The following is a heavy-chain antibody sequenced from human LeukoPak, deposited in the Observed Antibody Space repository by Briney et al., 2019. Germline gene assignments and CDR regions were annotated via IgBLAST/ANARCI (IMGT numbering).Heavy chain of an antibody. J-gene: IGHJ4*02. V-gene: IGHV3-30*09. CDR3: AREGDGSWELPYFDY. D-gene: IGHD1-26*01. CDR2: ISYDGSNK. CDR1: GFTFSSYA. Sequence: GRSLRLSCAASGFTFSSYAMHWVRQASGKGLEWVAVISYDGSNKYYADSVKGRFAISRDNAKNSLYLQMNSLRAEDTAVYYCAREGDGSWELPYFDYWGQGTLVTVSS.